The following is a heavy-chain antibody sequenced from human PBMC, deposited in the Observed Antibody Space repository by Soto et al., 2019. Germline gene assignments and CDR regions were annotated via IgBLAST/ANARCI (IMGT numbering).Heavy chain of an antibody. V-gene: IGHV4-4*02. D-gene: IGHD2-21*02. CDR1: GGSISSSNW. CDR3: ARATLRVVTAIIDDFDI. CDR2: IYHSGST. Sequence: SETLSLTCAVSGGSISSSNWWSWVRQPPGKGLEWIGEIYHSGSTNYNPSLKSRVTISVDKSKNQFSLKLSSVTAADTAVYYCARATLRVVTAIIDDFDIWGQGTMVT. J-gene: IGHJ3*02.